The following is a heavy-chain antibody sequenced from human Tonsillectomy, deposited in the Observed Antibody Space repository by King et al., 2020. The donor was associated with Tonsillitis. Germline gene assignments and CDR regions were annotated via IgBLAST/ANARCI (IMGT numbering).Heavy chain of an antibody. J-gene: IGHJ4*02. CDR3: AREGCSGGSCYLGGLDY. CDR1: GFTFGNYW. CDR2: IKQDGREK. V-gene: IGHV3-7*01. D-gene: IGHD2-15*01. Sequence: EVQLVESGGGLVQPGGSLRLSCAAAGFTFGNYWMNWVRQAPGKGLEWVANIKQDGREKYYVDSVKGRFTISRDTAKNSLYLQMNSLRAEDTAVYYCAREGCSGGSCYLGGLDYWGQGSLVTVSS.